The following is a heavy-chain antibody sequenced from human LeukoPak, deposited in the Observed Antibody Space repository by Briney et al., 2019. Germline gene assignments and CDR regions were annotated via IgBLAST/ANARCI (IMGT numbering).Heavy chain of an antibody. D-gene: IGHD6-13*01. CDR2: IWYDGSNK. CDR1: GFTFSSYG. Sequence: GGSLRLSCAASGFTFSSYGMHWVRQAPGKGLEWVAVIWYDGSNKYYADSVKGRFTIPRDNSKNTLYLQMNSLRAEDTAVYYCARDLWGKYKQQLPPGYWGQGTLVTVSS. J-gene: IGHJ4*02. V-gene: IGHV3-33*01. CDR3: ARDLWGKYKQQLPPGY.